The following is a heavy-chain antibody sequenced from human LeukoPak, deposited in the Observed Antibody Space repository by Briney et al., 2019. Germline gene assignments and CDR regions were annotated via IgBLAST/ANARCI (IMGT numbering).Heavy chain of an antibody. CDR3: VRGDTDMDV. CDR1: GFTFSSYG. V-gene: IGHV3-30*03. CDR2: ISYDGSNK. Sequence: PGRSLRLSCAASGFTFSSYGMHWVRQAPGKGLEWVAVISYDGSNKYYADSVKGRFTTSRDNSKNTLYQQMNSLTLEDTAVYYCVRGDTDMDVWGTGTMVSVSS. D-gene: IGHD5-18*01. J-gene: IGHJ6*03.